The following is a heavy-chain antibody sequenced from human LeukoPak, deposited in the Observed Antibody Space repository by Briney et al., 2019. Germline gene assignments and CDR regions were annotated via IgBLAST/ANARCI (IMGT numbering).Heavy chain of an antibody. D-gene: IGHD3-3*01. V-gene: IGHV4-34*01. CDR2: INHSGST. J-gene: IGHJ2*01. CDR1: GGSFSGYY. Sequence: SETLSLTCAVYGGSFSGYYWSWIRQPPGKGLEWIGEINHSGSTNYNPSLKSRVTISVDTSKNQFSLKLSSVTAADTAVYYCARDRYYDFWSGYLNWYFDLWGRGTLVTVSS. CDR3: ARDRYYDFWSGYLNWYFDL.